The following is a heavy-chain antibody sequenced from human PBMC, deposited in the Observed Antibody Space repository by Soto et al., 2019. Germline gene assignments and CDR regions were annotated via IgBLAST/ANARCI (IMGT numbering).Heavy chain of an antibody. J-gene: IGHJ3*02. Sequence: QVQLQQWGAGLLKPSETLSLTCAVYGGFVSSGNYYWSWIRQPPGKGLEWIGEMSHSGGTQFNPSVKSRVTISVDTSKNPFSLKMSSVTAADTALYYCARVERGTATTVVDAFDIWGPGTMVTVSS. CDR2: MSHSGGT. CDR3: ARVERGTATTVVDAFDI. V-gene: IGHV4-34*01. CDR1: GGFVSSGNYY. D-gene: IGHD1-1*01.